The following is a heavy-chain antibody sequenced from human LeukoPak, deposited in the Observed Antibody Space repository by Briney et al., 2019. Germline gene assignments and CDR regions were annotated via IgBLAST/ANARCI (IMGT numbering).Heavy chain of an antibody. CDR2: ISSSSSSI. CDR1: GFTFSSYG. J-gene: IGHJ4*02. CDR3: ARSHQRVGIEDY. D-gene: IGHD1-26*01. V-gene: IGHV3-48*04. Sequence: QPGRSLRLSCAASGFTFSSYGMSWVRQAPGKGLEWLSYISSSSSSIYYADSVRGRFTISRDNAKNSLYLQINSLRADDTAVYYCARSHQRVGIEDYWGQGTLVTVSS.